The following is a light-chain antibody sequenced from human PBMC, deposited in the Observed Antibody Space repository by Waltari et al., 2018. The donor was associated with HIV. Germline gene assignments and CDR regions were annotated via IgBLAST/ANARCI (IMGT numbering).Light chain of an antibody. CDR1: QSISSW. CDR3: QQYDNYSYT. J-gene: IGKJ2*01. Sequence: DIQMTQSPSTLSASVGDRVTITCRTSQSISSWLAWYQQKPGKAPKLLSYKASSLESGVPSRFSGSGSGTEFTLTISSLQPDDFATYYCQQYDNYSYTFGQGSKLEIK. V-gene: IGKV1-5*03. CDR2: KAS.